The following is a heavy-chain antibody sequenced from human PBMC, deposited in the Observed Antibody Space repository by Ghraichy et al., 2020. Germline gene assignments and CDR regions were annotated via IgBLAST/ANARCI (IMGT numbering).Heavy chain of an antibody. CDR2: IYYSGST. V-gene: IGHV4-59*01. J-gene: IGHJ3*02. D-gene: IGHD3-10*01. CDR3: ARGVTMVRADI. Sequence: ESLNISCTVSGGSISSYYWSWIRQPPGKGLEWIGYIYYSGSTNYNPSLKSRVTISVDTSKNQFSLKLSSVTAADTAVYYCARGVTMVRADIWGQGTMVTVSS. CDR1: GGSISSYY.